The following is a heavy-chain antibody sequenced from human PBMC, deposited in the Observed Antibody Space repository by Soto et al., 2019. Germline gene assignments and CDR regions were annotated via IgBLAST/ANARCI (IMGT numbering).Heavy chain of an antibody. CDR2: ISAYNGNT. CDR3: ARVAEMGTVTKGYYYYMDV. V-gene: IGHV1-18*01. D-gene: IGHD4-17*01. J-gene: IGHJ6*03. CDR1: GYTFTNYG. Sequence: QVQLVQSGAEVKKPGASVKVSCKASGYTFTNYGISWVRQAPGQGLEWMGWISAYNGNTNYAQKVQGRVTMSTETSTSTAYMELRSLRSDDTAVYYCARVAEMGTVTKGYYYYMDVWGKGTTVTVSS.